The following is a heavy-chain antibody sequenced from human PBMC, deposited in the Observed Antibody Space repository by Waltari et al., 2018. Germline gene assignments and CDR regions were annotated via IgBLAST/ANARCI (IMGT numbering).Heavy chain of an antibody. V-gene: IGHV1-18*01. Sequence: QVQLVQSGAEVKKPGASVKVSCKASGYTFTSTGISWVRQAPGQGLEWMGWISAYNGNTNYAQKLQGRVTMTTDTSTSTAYMELRSLRSDDTAVYYCARVDYGDYRLQNHFDYWGQGTLVTVSS. CDR3: ARVDYGDYRLQNHFDY. CDR2: ISAYNGNT. J-gene: IGHJ4*02. D-gene: IGHD4-17*01. CDR1: GYTFTSTG.